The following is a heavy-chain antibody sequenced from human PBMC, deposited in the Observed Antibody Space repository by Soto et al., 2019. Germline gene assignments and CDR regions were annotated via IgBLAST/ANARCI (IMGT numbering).Heavy chain of an antibody. Sequence: QVQLQESGPGLVKPSGTLSLTCAVSGGSISSSNWWSWVRQPPGKGLEWIGEIYHSGSTNYNPSLKSRVTKSVDKSKNQFPRKLSSVTAADTAVYYCARDFGTTGTTEGLYGMDVWGQGTTVTVSS. J-gene: IGHJ6*02. CDR2: IYHSGST. V-gene: IGHV4-4*02. CDR3: ARDFGTTGTTEGLYGMDV. CDR1: GGSISSSNW. D-gene: IGHD1-1*01.